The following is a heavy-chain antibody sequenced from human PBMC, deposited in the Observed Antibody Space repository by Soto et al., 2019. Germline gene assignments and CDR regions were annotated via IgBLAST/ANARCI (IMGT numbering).Heavy chain of an antibody. CDR3: ARAVAGKDTFDY. Sequence: SDTLTLTCTVSSGSISSYYCIWIRQPPGKGLEWIGYIYYSGSTNYNPSLKSRVTISVDTSKNQFSLKLSSVTAADTAVYYCARAVAGKDTFDYWGQGTLVTVSS. CDR1: SGSISSYY. CDR2: IYYSGST. D-gene: IGHD6-19*01. V-gene: IGHV4-59*07. J-gene: IGHJ4*02.